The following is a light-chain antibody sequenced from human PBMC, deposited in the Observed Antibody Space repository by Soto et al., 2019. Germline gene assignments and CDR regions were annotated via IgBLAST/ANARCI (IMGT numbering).Light chain of an antibody. CDR2: GAS. CDR1: RGIGNA. J-gene: IGKJ1*01. CDR3: QQYNNWPPAT. V-gene: IGKV1-6*01. Sequence: AIQLTQSQSSLSASVGESVTISCRASRGIGNALGWNQQKPGKPPKVLIYGASNLQSGVPPRFSGSGSGTDFTLAISSLQSEDFAVYYCQQYNNWPPATFGQGTKVDIK.